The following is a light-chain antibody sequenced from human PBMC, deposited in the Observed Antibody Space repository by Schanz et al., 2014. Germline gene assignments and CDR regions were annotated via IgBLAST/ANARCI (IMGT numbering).Light chain of an antibody. V-gene: IGKV1-5*01. J-gene: IGKJ1*01. CDR2: DAS. CDR1: QSISTW. CDR3: QQYNSYWG. Sequence: DIQMTQSPSTLSASVGDRVTITCRVSQSISTWLAWYQQKPGKAPKVLIYDASNLESGVPSRFSGSGSGTEFTLTISSLQPDDFATYYCQQYNSYWGFGQGTKVEIK.